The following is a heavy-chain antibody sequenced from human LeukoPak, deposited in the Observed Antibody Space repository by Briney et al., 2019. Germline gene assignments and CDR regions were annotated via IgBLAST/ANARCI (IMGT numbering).Heavy chain of an antibody. D-gene: IGHD2-2*01. J-gene: IGHJ4*02. Sequence: ASVKVSCKASGYTFTSYGISWVRQAPGQGLEWMGWISAYNGNTNYAQKLQGRVTMTTDTSTSTAYMELRSLRSDDTAVYYCARGRVLGYCSRTSCYPHFDYWGQGTLVTVSS. CDR3: ARGRVLGYCSRTSCYPHFDY. V-gene: IGHV1-18*01. CDR2: ISAYNGNT. CDR1: GYTFTSYG.